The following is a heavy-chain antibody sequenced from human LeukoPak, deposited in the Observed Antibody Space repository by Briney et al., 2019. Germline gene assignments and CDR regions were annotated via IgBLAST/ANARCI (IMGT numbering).Heavy chain of an antibody. CDR1: GGTFSNYA. Sequence: SVKVSCKASGGTFSNYAISWVRQAPGQGLEWMGGIISILGTSNYAQQFQDRLTITADESTSTAYLELSSLTSADTAVYYCAREVSVTYCDYWGQGSLVTVSS. CDR2: IISILGTS. J-gene: IGHJ4*02. D-gene: IGHD5/OR15-5a*01. CDR3: AREVSVTYCDY. V-gene: IGHV1-69*01.